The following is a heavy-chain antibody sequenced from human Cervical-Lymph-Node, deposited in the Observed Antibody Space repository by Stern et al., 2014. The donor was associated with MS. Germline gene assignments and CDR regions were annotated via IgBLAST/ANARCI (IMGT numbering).Heavy chain of an antibody. CDR1: GGSINSYY. D-gene: IGHD2-2*01. V-gene: IGHV4-59*08. CDR2: IYYSGST. J-gene: IGHJ4*02. CDR3: ARGLGYCTTTSCFVRGILADY. Sequence: VQLVESGPGLVKPSETLSLTCTVSGGSINSYYWSWIRQSPGKGLEWIGYIYYSGSTNYNPFLKGRVTISLDTSENQFSLRLSSVTAADTAVYYCARGLGYCTTTSCFVRGILADYWGQGTLVTVSS.